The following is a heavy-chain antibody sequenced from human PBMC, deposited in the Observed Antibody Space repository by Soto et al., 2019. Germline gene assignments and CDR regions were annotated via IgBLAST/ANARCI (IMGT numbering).Heavy chain of an antibody. J-gene: IGHJ4*02. CDR1: GDSVSSSNW. D-gene: IGHD3-10*01. V-gene: IGHV4-4*02. Sequence: QVQLQESGPGLVKPSGTLSLTCEVFGDSVSSSNWWNWVRQPPWKGLEWIGEISYNGNTNYNPSRKSRVTISVDKSKNQVSLRLSSVTAADTAVYYCAGNRVAVSHTELHYWGQGSLVTVSS. CDR2: ISYNGNT. CDR3: AGNRVAVSHTELHY.